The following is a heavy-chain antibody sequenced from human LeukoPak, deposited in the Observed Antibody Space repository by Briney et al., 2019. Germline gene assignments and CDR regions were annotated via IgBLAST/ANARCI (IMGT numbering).Heavy chain of an antibody. CDR2: ITGTGART. Sequence: QPGGSLRLSCAASGFTFSSYAMSWVRQAPGKGLEWVSVITGTGARTHFADSMKGRFTISRDNSKNTLSLQMNSLRAEDTAIYYCAKGYYADYFFDYWGQGTLVTVSS. J-gene: IGHJ4*02. CDR1: GFTFSSYA. V-gene: IGHV3-23*01. D-gene: IGHD4-17*01. CDR3: AKGYYADYFFDY.